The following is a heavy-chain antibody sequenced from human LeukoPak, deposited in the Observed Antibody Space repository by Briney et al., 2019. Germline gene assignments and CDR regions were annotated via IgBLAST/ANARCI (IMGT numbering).Heavy chain of an antibody. V-gene: IGHV1-18*01. CDR1: GDTFTNYG. CDR3: AVGQGVITGGGADVYDV. J-gene: IGHJ3*01. CDR2: FSTYNGDT. Sequence: EASVRVSRKASGDTFTNYGINWVRQAPGQRPEWMGWFSTYNGDTKYAQKLKGRLTLTADTLKTTAYMELRTLISDDTATYYCAVGQGVITGGGADVYDVWGQGTTVIVSS. D-gene: IGHD3-22*01.